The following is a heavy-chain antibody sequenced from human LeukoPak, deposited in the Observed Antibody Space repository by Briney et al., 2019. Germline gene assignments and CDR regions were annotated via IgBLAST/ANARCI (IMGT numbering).Heavy chain of an antibody. D-gene: IGHD2-2*01. J-gene: IGHJ6*02. CDR3: ARDHGMPTYMDV. CDR2: IRPGDGSR. V-gene: IGHV1-46*01. Sequence: ASVKVSCKSSGYTFTNSYIHWVRQAPGQGLEWMGIIRPGDGSRDYAQKFQGRVTLTRDTSTSTVYMDLSSLRAEDTAVYYCARDHGMPTYMDVWGQGTTVTVSS. CDR1: GYTFTNSY.